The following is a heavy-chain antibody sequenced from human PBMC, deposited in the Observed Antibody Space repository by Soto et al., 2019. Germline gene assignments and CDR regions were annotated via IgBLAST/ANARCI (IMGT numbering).Heavy chain of an antibody. J-gene: IGHJ6*02. CDR2: IIPIFGTA. CDR1: RGTFSSYA. CDR3: ARGSLSSVVYYYYYGMVV. D-gene: IGHD2-15*01. V-gene: IGHV1-69*13. Sequence: SVKVSCKASRGTFSSYAISWVRQAPGQGLEWMGGIIPIFGTANYAQKFQGRVTITADESTSTAYMELSSLRSEDTAVYYCARGSLSSVVYYYYYGMVVWGQGTTVTGSS.